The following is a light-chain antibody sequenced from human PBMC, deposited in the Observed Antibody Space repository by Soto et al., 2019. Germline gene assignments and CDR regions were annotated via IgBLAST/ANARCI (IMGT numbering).Light chain of an antibody. CDR2: AAS. V-gene: IGKV1-27*01. CDR3: QKYNSALLT. Sequence: DIQMTQSPSSLSASVGDRVTITCRASRCISNFLAWYQQKPGTVPKLLIYAASTLQSGVPSRFSGSGSGTDFTLTISSLQPEDVATYFCQKYNSALLTFGGGTKVEIK. CDR1: RCISNF. J-gene: IGKJ4*01.